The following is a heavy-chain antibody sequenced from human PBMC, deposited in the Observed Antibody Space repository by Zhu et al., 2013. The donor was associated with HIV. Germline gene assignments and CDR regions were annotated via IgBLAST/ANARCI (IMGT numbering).Heavy chain of an antibody. V-gene: IGHV1-69*17. CDR1: GGSFSHYA. CDR2: IIPAFGVV. CDR3: ARREKAYDNSGLFDY. Sequence: QVTVMQSEAVVKKPGSSVRVSCKSTGGSFSHYAMNWVRQAPGQAFEWMGGIIPAFGVVNYAQRFQGRITISANKETSTDFLDLRSLTSGDTAIYYCARREKAYDNSGLFDYWGQGTLVTVSS. J-gene: IGHJ4*02. D-gene: IGHD3-22*01.